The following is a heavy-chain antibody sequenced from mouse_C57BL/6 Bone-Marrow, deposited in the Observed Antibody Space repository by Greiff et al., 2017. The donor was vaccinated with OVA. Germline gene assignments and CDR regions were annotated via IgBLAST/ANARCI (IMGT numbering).Heavy chain of an antibody. Sequence: EVKLVESGGGLVKPGGSLKLSCAASGFTFSDYGMHWVRQAPEKGLEWVAYISSGSSTIYYADTVKGRFTLSRANAKNTLFLQMTSLRADDTAMYYCARIYYDYAMDYWGQGTSVTVSS. J-gene: IGHJ4*01. CDR3: ARIYYDYAMDY. CDR1: GFTFSDYG. V-gene: IGHV5-17*01. D-gene: IGHD2-4*01. CDR2: ISSGSSTI.